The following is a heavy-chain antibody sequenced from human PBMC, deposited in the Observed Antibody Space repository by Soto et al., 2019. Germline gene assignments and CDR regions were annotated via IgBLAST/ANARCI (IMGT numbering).Heavy chain of an antibody. V-gene: IGHV3-30*18. CDR1: GFSFSSYD. Sequence: QMQLVESGGGVVQPGRSLRLACEASGFSFSSYDMNWVRQAPGKGLIWLAGISYDGRSEYYADSVKGRFSISRDKSKNTLYLQMNRLRAEDTALYYCVKDLRAGDYWGQGILVTVSS. CDR3: VKDLRAGDY. J-gene: IGHJ4*02. CDR2: ISYDGRSE.